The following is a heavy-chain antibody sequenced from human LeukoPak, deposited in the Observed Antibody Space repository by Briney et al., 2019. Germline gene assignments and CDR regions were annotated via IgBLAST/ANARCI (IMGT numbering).Heavy chain of an antibody. D-gene: IGHD6-19*01. CDR2: ISSGGSYT. J-gene: IGHJ4*02. Sequence: KPGGSLRLSCAGSGFTFSDYYMSWIRQAPGKGLEWVSYISSGGSYTNFADSVKGRFTISRDNAKNSLYLQMNSLRADDTAVYYCARPREAGSSSGWYFDKWGQGTLVTVSS. V-gene: IGHV3-11*03. CDR1: GFTFSDYY. CDR3: ARPREAGSSSGWYFDK.